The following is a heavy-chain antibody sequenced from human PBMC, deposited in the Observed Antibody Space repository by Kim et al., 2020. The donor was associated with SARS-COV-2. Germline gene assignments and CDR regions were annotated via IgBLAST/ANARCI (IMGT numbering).Heavy chain of an antibody. CDR2: IIPIFGTA. CDR1: GGTFSSYA. CDR3: ARGGVSRCTGGVCYAQYYYYGMDV. J-gene: IGHJ6*02. Sequence: SVKVSCKASGGTFSSYAISWVRQAPGQGLEWMGGIIPIFGTANYAQKFQGRVTITADESKSTAYMELSSLRSEDTAVYYCARGGVSRCTGGVCYAQYYYYGMDVWGQGTTVTVSS. V-gene: IGHV1-69*13. D-gene: IGHD2-8*02.